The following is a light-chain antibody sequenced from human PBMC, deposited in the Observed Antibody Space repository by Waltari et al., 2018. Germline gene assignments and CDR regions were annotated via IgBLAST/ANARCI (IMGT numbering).Light chain of an antibody. J-gene: IGKJ2*01. Sequence: EIVLTQSPATLSLSPGETATLSCRASQSVGTYLAWYQQKPGQAPRLLIYDASNRAGGIPARFRCSGSGTDFTLTISSLEAEDFAVYYCQQRSSWTPHTFGQGARLEIK. V-gene: IGKV3-11*01. CDR2: DAS. CDR3: QQRSSWTPHT. CDR1: QSVGTY.